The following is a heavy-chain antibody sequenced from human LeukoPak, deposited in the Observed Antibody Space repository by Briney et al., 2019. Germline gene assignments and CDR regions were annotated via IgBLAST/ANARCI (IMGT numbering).Heavy chain of an antibody. D-gene: IGHD3-22*01. J-gene: IGHJ4*02. CDR1: GFIFDSYT. Sequence: GGSLRLSCAASGFIFDSYTMNWVRQVPGKWLEWISSISSRSTYIYYADSVEGRFTISRDNAKNSLYLQMDSLGVEDTAVYYCAKDQGTTMITSLDSWGQGTLVTVSS. CDR3: AKDQGTTMITSLDS. CDR2: ISSRSTYI. V-gene: IGHV3-21*01.